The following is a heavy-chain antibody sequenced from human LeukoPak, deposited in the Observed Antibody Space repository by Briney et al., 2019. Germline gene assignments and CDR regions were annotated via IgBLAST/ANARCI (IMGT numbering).Heavy chain of an antibody. Sequence: GGSLRLSCAASGFTFSSYGMHWVRQAPGKGLGWVAVIWYDGSNKYYADSVKGRFTISRDNSKNTLYLQMNSLRAEDTAVYYCARDAPPYGMDVWGQGTTVTVSS. V-gene: IGHV3-33*01. J-gene: IGHJ6*02. CDR2: IWYDGSNK. CDR1: GFTFSSYG. CDR3: ARDAPPYGMDV.